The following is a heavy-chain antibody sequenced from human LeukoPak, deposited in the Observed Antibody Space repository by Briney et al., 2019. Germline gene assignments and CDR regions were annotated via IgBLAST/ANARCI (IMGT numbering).Heavy chain of an antibody. CDR1: GGSISSGDYY. CDR3: ARDSNYYDSSGHYYYYGMDV. J-gene: IGHJ6*02. V-gene: IGHV4-30-4*01. Sequence: SETLSLTCTVSGGSISSGDYYWSWIRQPPGKGLEWIGYIYYSGSTYYNPSLKSRVTILVDTSKNQFSLKLSSVTAADTAVYYCARDSNYYDSSGHYYYYGMDVWGQGTTVTVSS. CDR2: IYYSGST. D-gene: IGHD3-22*01.